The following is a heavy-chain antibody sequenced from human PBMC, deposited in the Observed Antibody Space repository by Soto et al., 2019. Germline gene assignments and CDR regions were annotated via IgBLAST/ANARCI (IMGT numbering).Heavy chain of an antibody. Sequence: QVQLQESGPGLVKPSETLSLTCTVSGGSVSSGSYYWSWIRQPPGKGLEWIGYIYYSGSTNYNPSLKIRVTISVDTSKNQFSLKLSSVTAADTAVYYGARVTGSSYWFDPWGQGTLVTVAS. CDR1: GGSVSSGSYY. CDR2: IYYSGST. D-gene: IGHD6-6*01. CDR3: ARVTGSSYWFDP. J-gene: IGHJ5*02. V-gene: IGHV4-61*01.